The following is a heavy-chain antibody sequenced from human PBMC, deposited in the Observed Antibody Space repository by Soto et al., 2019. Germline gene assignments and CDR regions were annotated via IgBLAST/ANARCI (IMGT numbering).Heavy chain of an antibody. J-gene: IGHJ6*02. CDR2: IDPSDSYT. D-gene: IGHD2-15*01. V-gene: IGHV5-10-1*01. CDR3: ARVVVAATDYYYYYGMHX. CDR1: GYSFTSYW. Sequence: GESLKISCKGSGYSFTSYWISWVRQMPGKGLEWMVRIDPSDSYTNYRPSFQGHVTISAYKSISTAYLQWSSLKASDTAMYYCARVVVAATDYYYYYGMHXWGQGTTVTVS.